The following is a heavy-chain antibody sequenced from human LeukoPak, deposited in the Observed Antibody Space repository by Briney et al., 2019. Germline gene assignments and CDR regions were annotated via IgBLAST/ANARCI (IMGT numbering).Heavy chain of an antibody. CDR1: GFTFINYA. Sequence: GGSLRLSCAASGFTFINYAMSWVRQAPGKGLEWVSAISGSGGSTYYADSVKGRFTISRDKSKNTLYLQMNSLRAEDTAVYYCAKDLGYYDSSKDFDYWGQGTLVTVSS. V-gene: IGHV3-23*01. D-gene: IGHD3-22*01. CDR2: ISGSGGST. J-gene: IGHJ4*02. CDR3: AKDLGYYDSSKDFDY.